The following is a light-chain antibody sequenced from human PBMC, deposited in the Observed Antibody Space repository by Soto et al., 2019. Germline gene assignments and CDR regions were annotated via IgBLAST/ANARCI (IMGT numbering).Light chain of an antibody. CDR2: DVS. V-gene: IGLV2-14*01. CDR3: SSYTSSSTLLYV. CDR1: SSDVGGYNY. Sequence: QSALTQPASVSGSPGQSITISCTGTSSDVGGYNYVSWYQQHPGKAPKLMIYDVSNRPSGVSNLFSGSKSGNTPSLTISGLQAEDEADYYRSSYTSSSTLLYVFGTGTKLTVL. J-gene: IGLJ1*01.